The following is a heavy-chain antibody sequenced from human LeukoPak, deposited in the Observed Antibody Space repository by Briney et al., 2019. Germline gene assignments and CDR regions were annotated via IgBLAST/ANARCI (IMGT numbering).Heavy chain of an antibody. Sequence: PSETLSLTCAVSGGSISSSNWWSRVRQPPGKGLEWIGEIYHSGSTNYNPSLKSRVTISVDKSKNQFSLKLGSVTAADTAVYYCARVPFGGYDLDYWGQGTLVTVSS. V-gene: IGHV4-4*02. CDR3: ARVPFGGYDLDY. CDR2: IYHSGST. J-gene: IGHJ4*02. CDR1: GGSISSSNW. D-gene: IGHD5-12*01.